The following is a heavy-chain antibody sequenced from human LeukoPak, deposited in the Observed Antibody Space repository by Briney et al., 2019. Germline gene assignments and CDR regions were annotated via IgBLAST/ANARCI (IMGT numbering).Heavy chain of an antibody. D-gene: IGHD2-21*02. Sequence: PGGSLRLSCAASGFTFSSYWMHWVRQAPGKGLVWVSRISSDGSSTSYADSVKGRFTISRDNAKNTLYLQMNSLRAEDTAVYYCARHLDPDCLDYWGQGTLVTVSS. CDR1: GFTFSSYW. J-gene: IGHJ4*02. V-gene: IGHV3-74*01. CDR2: ISSDGSST. CDR3: ARHLDPDCLDY.